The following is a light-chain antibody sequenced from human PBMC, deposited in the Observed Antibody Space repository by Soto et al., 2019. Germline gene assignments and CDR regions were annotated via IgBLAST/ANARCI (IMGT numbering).Light chain of an antibody. V-gene: IGKV1-39*01. J-gene: IGKJ1*01. Sequence: DIQMTQSPSSLSASVGDRVTVTFRSSHSISFYLNWYQQKPGKAPKLLIYAASSLQSEVPSRFSGSGSGTDSTLTISSLQPEDFAIYYCKQSYSTPRTFGQGAKVDIK. CDR3: KQSYSTPRT. CDR1: HSISFY. CDR2: AAS.